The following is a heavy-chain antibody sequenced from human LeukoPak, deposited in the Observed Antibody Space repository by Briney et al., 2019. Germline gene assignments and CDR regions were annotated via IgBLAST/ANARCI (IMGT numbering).Heavy chain of an antibody. D-gene: IGHD1-26*01. CDR1: GGSISSYY. CDR2: IYYSGST. CDR3: ARAPSPTVGYGMDV. V-gene: IGHV4-59*01. Sequence: TSETLSLTCTVSGGSISSYYWSWIRQPPGKGLEWIGYIYYSGSTYYNPSLKSRVTISVDTSKSQFSLKLSSVTAADTAVYYCARAPSPTVGYGMDVWGQGTTVTVSS. J-gene: IGHJ6*02.